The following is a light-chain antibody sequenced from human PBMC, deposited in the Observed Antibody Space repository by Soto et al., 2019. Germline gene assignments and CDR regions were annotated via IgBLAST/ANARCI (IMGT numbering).Light chain of an antibody. CDR2: GPS. CDR1: QSVTSNY. Sequence: EIVLTQSPGTLSLSPGERATLSCRASQSVTSNYLAWYQQTPGQAPRLLIYGPSSRATGIPDRFSGSGSGTDFTLTISRLEPEDFAVYYCQQRSNWPLTFGGGTKVEIK. CDR3: QQRSNWPLT. V-gene: IGKV3D-20*02. J-gene: IGKJ4*01.